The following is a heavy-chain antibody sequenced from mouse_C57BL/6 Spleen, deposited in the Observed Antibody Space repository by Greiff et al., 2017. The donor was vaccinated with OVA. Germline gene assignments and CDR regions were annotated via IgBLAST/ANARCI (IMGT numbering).Heavy chain of an antibody. CDR1: GYTFTSYW. V-gene: IGHV1-69*01. D-gene: IGHD2-3*01. J-gene: IGHJ2*01. CDR2: IDPSDSYT. Sequence: VQLQQPGAELVMPGASVKLSCKASGYTFTSYWMHWVKQRPGQGLEWIGEIDPSDSYTNYNQKFKGKSTLTVDKSSSTAYMQLSSLTSEDSAVYYCARNDGYRGYYFDYWGQGTTLTVSS. CDR3: ARNDGYRGYYFDY.